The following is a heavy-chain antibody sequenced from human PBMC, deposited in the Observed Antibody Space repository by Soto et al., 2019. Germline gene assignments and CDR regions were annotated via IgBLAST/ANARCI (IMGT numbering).Heavy chain of an antibody. CDR3: ARDLVFYCSSSSCFGKNWIDP. CDR1: GXTFSSYS. CDR2: ISGDGSDK. V-gene: IGHV3-30-3*01. Sequence: GSLRLSCAASGXTFSSYSLHWVRQAPGKGLELVAVISGDGSDKYYADSVKGRFTISRDRSKSSLYLQMNSLRAEDTAVYYCARDLVFYCSSSSCFGKNWIDPWGQGTLGTVS. J-gene: IGHJ5*02. D-gene: IGHD2-15*01.